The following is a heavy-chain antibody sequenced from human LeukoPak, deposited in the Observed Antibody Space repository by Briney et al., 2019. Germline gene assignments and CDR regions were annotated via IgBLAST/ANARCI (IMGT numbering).Heavy chain of an antibody. CDR3: ARDIAAAAFDAFDI. Sequence: PSETLSLTCTVSGYSISSAYYWGWIRQPPGKGLEWIESIYHSGSTYYNPSLKSRVTISVDTSKNQFSLKLSSVTAADTAVYYCARDIAAAAFDAFDIWGQGTMVTVSS. CDR2: IYHSGST. V-gene: IGHV4-38-2*02. CDR1: GYSISSAYY. J-gene: IGHJ3*02. D-gene: IGHD6-13*01.